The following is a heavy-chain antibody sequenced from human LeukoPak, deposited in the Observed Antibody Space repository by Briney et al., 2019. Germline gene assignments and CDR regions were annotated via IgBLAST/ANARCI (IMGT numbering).Heavy chain of an antibody. Sequence: ASVKVSCKASGYTFTSYGISWVRQAPGQGLECMGWINTYNGNTNYAQRFQGRVTMTTDTSTSTAYMELRSLRSDDTAVYYCARVGVVVPGGYYYYYMEVWGKGTTVTVSS. D-gene: IGHD2-2*01. CDR3: ARVGVVVPGGYYYYYMEV. CDR1: GYTFTSYG. CDR2: INTYNGNT. V-gene: IGHV1-18*01. J-gene: IGHJ6*03.